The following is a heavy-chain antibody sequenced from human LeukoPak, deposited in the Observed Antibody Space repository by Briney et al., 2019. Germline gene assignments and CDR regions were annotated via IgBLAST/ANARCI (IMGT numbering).Heavy chain of an antibody. J-gene: IGHJ4*02. CDR1: GYTFTSYY. V-gene: IGHV1-46*01. D-gene: IGHD4-11*01. Sequence: GASVKVSCKASGYTFTSYYMHWVRQAPGQGLEWMGIINPSGGSTSYAQKFQGRVTITADESTSTAYMELSSLRSEDTAVYYCASAISNARDYWGQGTLVTVSS. CDR3: ASAISNARDY. CDR2: INPSGGST.